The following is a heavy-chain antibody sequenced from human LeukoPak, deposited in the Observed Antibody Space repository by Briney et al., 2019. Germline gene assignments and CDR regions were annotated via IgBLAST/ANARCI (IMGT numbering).Heavy chain of an antibody. Sequence: PSETLSLTCTVSGDSFSSVTDHWAWIRQPPGKGLEWIASGDYSGGTYYNPSLESRVAISADMSKNQFSLKLSSVTAADTAVYYCARDSSNCGGDCGYFDYWGQGTLVTVSS. CDR2: GDYSGGT. J-gene: IGHJ4*02. CDR3: ARDSSNCGGDCGYFDY. CDR1: GDSFSSVTDH. V-gene: IGHV4-39*07. D-gene: IGHD2-21*02.